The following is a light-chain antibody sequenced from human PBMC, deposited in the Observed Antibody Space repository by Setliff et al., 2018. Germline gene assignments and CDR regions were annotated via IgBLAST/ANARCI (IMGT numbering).Light chain of an antibody. CDR3: SSFRSIATPEV. CDR1: SSDVGSHNY. Sequence: QSALTQPASVSGSPGQSITISCTGTSSDVGSHNYVSWYQHHPGKAPKLVIYEVSNRPSGVSNRFSGSKSVNTASLTISGLQAEDEADYYCSSFRSIATPEVFGTGTKVTVL. V-gene: IGLV2-14*01. J-gene: IGLJ1*01. CDR2: EVS.